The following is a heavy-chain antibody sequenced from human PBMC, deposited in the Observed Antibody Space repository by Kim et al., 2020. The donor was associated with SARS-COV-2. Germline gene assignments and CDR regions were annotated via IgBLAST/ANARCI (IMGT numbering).Heavy chain of an antibody. CDR2: IYYSGST. CDR1: GGSISSGGYY. V-gene: IGHV4-31*03. D-gene: IGHD3-22*01. Sequence: SETLSLTCTVSGGSISSGGYYWSWIRQHPGKGLEWIGYIYYSGSTYYNPSLKSRVTISVDTSKNQFSLKLSSVTAADTAVYYCARSAMIVVGRWFDPWGQGTLVTVSS. J-gene: IGHJ5*02. CDR3: ARSAMIVVGRWFDP.